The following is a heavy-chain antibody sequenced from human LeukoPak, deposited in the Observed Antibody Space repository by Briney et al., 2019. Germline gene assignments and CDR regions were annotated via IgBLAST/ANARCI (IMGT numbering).Heavy chain of an antibody. CDR1: GGSISSSSYY. J-gene: IGHJ5*02. CDR2: IYYSGST. V-gene: IGHV4-39*01. Sequence: SETLSLTCTVSGGSISSSSYYWGWIRQPPGKGLEWIGSIYYSGSTYYNPSLKSRVTISVDTSKNQFSLKLSSVTAADTAVYYCARPLHGSSGWYWFDPWGQGTLVTVSS. CDR3: ARPLHGSSGWYWFDP. D-gene: IGHD6-19*01.